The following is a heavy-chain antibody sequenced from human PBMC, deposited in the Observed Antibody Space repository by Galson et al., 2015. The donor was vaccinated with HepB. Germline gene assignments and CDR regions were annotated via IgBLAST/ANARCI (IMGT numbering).Heavy chain of an antibody. CDR2: ISYDGSNK. CDR3: ARTGRGPFDI. D-gene: IGHD1-1*01. CDR1: GFTFSSYA. J-gene: IGHJ3*02. V-gene: IGHV3-30*04. Sequence: SLRLSCAASGFTFSSYAMHWVRQAPGTGLEWVAVISYDGSNKYYADSVKGRFTISRDNSKNTLYLQMNSLRAEDTAVYYCARTGRGPFDIWGQGTMVTVSS.